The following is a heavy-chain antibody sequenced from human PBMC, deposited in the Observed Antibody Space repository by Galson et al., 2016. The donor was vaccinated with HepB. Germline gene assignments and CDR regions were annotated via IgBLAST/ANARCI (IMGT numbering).Heavy chain of an antibody. D-gene: IGHD6-13*01. V-gene: IGHV4-59*01. CDR1: GGSISNYC. CDR3: AKMESVATAGTARSNWFDP. Sequence: SETLSLTCIVSGGSISNYCWTWIRQSPGKALEWIGYIYYSGSTDYNPSLKSRVTISVDTSKNLFSLKLRSVTAADTAVYFCAKMESVATAGTARSNWFDPWGQGTLVTGSS. J-gene: IGHJ5*02. CDR2: IYYSGST.